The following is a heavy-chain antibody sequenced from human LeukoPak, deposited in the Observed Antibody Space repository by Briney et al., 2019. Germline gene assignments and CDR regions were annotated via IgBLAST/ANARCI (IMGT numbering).Heavy chain of an antibody. J-gene: IGHJ5*02. CDR2: IYPGDSDT. CDR3: ARLGYSGYDYRNNWFDP. Sequence: PGESLKISCQGSGYSFTSYWIGWVRQMPGKGLEWMGIIYPGDSDTRYSPSFQGQVTISADKSISTAYLQWSSLKASDTAMYYCARLGYSGYDYRNNWFDPWGQGTLVTVSS. CDR1: GYSFTSYW. D-gene: IGHD5-12*01. V-gene: IGHV5-51*01.